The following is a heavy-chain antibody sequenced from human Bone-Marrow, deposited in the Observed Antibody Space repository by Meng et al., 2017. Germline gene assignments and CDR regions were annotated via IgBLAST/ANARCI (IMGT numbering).Heavy chain of an antibody. V-gene: IGHV3-53*01. CDR2: IYSGGST. CDR3: AKDIGETSMGNDWFDP. Sequence: GESLKISCAASGFTVSSNYMSWVRQAPGKGLEWVSVIYSGGSTYYADSVKGRFTISRDNSKNTLYLQMNSLRAEDTAVYYCAKDIGETSMGNDWFDPWGQGTLVTVSS. J-gene: IGHJ5*02. CDR1: GFTVSSNY. D-gene: IGHD5-18*01.